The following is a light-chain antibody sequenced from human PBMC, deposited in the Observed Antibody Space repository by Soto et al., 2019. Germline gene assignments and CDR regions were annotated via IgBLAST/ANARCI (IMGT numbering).Light chain of an antibody. CDR1: SSDVGAYNY. CDR3: LSFATGNNWV. V-gene: IGLV2-14*01. J-gene: IGLJ3*02. Sequence: QSVLTQPASVSGSPGQSVTISCTGTSSDVGAYNYVSWYQHHPGKAPKLMIYDLNNRPSGISDRFSGSKSVNTASLTISGLQAEDEADYYCLSFATGNNWVFGGGTQLTVL. CDR2: DLN.